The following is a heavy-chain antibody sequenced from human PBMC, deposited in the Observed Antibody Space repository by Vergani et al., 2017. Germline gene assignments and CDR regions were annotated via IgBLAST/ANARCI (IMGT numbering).Heavy chain of an antibody. Sequence: QVQLVESGGGVVQPGRSLRLSCAASGFTFSSYAMHWVRQAPGKGLEWVAVISYDGSNKYYADSVKGRFTISRDNSKNTLYLQMNSLRAEDTAVYYCARDQEGSGSFXFDPWGQGTLVTVSS. V-gene: IGHV3-30-3*01. D-gene: IGHD3-10*01. CDR2: ISYDGSNK. J-gene: IGHJ5*02. CDR3: ARDQEGSGSFXFDP. CDR1: GFTFSSYA.